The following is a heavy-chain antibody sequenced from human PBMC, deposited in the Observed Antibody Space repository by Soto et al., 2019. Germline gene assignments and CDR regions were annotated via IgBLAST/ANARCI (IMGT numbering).Heavy chain of an antibody. Sequence: GGSLRLSCAASGFTFSSYSMNWVRQAPGKGLEWVSYISSSSSTIYYADSVKGRFTISRDNAKNSLYLQMNSLRAEDTAVYYCARDFIGGSGIPGGWFDPWGQGTLVTVSS. D-gene: IGHD3-10*01. CDR3: ARDFIGGSGIPGGWFDP. CDR2: ISSSSSTI. V-gene: IGHV3-48*01. CDR1: GFTFSSYS. J-gene: IGHJ5*02.